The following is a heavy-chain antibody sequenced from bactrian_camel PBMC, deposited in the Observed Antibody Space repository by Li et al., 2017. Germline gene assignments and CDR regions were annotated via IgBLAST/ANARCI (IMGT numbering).Heavy chain of an antibody. J-gene: IGHJ4*01. D-gene: IGHD1*01. Sequence: VQLVESGGGSVSAGGSLRLSCAASGSTVSRGFVGWFRHAPGKEREGVAGIESDGSTSYTDSVKGRFTISQDSAKNILYLQMHSLKSEDTALYYCVALAWGFNYWGQGTQVTVS. CDR1: GSTVSRGF. V-gene: IGHV3S67*01. CDR2: IESDGST. CDR3: VALAWGFNY.